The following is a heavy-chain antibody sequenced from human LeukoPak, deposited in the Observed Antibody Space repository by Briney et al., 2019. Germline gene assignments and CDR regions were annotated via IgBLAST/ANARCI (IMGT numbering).Heavy chain of an antibody. V-gene: IGHV4-59*08. CDR3: ARLTYDYVWGSYRYIFDY. CDR1: GGSISSYY. D-gene: IGHD3-16*02. J-gene: IGHJ4*02. CDR2: IYYSGST. Sequence: SETLSLTCTVSGGSISSYYWSWIRQPPGKGLEWIGYIYYSGSTNYNPSLRSRVTISVDTSKNHFSLKLSSVTAADTAVYYCARLTYDYVWGSYRYIFDYWGQGTLVTVSS.